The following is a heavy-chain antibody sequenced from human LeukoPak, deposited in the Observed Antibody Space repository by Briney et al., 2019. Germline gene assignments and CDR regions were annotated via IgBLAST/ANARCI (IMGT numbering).Heavy chain of an antibody. Sequence: SVKVPCKASGGTFSSYAISWVRQAPGQGLEWMGGIIPIFGTANYAQKFQGRVTITADESTSTAYMELSSLRSEDTAVYYCARDLRIAAAGNPSDWFDPWGQGTLVTVSS. D-gene: IGHD6-13*01. CDR3: ARDLRIAAAGNPSDWFDP. CDR1: GGTFSSYA. V-gene: IGHV1-69*13. CDR2: IIPIFGTA. J-gene: IGHJ5*02.